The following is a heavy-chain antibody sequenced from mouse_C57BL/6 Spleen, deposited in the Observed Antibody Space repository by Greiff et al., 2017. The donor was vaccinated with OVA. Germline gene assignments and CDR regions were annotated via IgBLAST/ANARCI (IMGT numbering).Heavy chain of an antibody. V-gene: IGHV5-6*01. CDR2: ISSGGSYT. J-gene: IGHJ2*01. D-gene: IGHD2-5*01. CDR3: ARHGYSNFFDY. CDR1: GFTFSSYG. Sequence: EVHLVESGGDLVKPGGSLKLSCAASGFTFSSYGMSWVRQTPDNRLEWVATISSGGSYTYYPDSVKGRFTISRDNAKNTLYLQMSSLKSEDTAMYYCARHGYSNFFDYWGQGTTLTVSS.